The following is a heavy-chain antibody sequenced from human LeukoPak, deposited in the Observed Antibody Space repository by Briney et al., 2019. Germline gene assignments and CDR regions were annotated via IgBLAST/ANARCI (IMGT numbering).Heavy chain of an antibody. CDR1: GFTFSTYW. V-gene: IGHV3-7*05. CDR2: IKKDGSEI. CDR3: ARARVSLDY. Sequence: GGSLRLSCAASGFTFSTYWMTWVRQAPGKALEWVASIKKDGSEIYYLDSVKGRFFVSRDNAQNSLTLQMNSLRAEDTAVYYCARARVSLDYWGQGTLGTVS. D-gene: IGHD2-21*01. J-gene: IGHJ4*02.